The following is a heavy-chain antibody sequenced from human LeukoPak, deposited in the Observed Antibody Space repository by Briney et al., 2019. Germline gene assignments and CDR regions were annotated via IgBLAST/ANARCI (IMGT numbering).Heavy chain of an antibody. D-gene: IGHD3-16*01. CDR1: GLTFGDYA. Sequence: GGSLRLSCTASGLTFGDYAMSWVRQAPGKGLEWVGFIRSKAYGGTTEYAASVKGRFTISRDDSKSIAYLQMNSLKTEDTAVYYCTRRFSQFDYWGQGTLVTVSS. CDR2: IRSKAYGGTT. V-gene: IGHV3-49*04. CDR3: TRRFSQFDY. J-gene: IGHJ4*02.